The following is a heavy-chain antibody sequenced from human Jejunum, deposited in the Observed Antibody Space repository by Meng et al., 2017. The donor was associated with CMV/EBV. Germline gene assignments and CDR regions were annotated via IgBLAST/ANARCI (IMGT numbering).Heavy chain of an antibody. V-gene: IGHV1-2*02. CDR3: SSAPGDY. J-gene: IGHJ4*02. Sequence: SVKVSCKASGYSFSDYYMNWVRQAPGQGLEWMGWINPNTGGTDYAQKFQGRVTLTRDTSITTVYMELSNLKSDDSAVYYCSSAPGDYWGQGTLVTVSS. CDR2: INPNTGGT. CDR1: GYSFSDYY. D-gene: IGHD1-14*01.